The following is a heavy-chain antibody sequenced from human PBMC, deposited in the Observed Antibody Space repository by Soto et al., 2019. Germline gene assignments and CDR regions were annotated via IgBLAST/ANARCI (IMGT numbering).Heavy chain of an antibody. D-gene: IGHD5-12*01. CDR1: GFTFSSYG. V-gene: IGHV3-33*01. CDR2: IWYDGSNK. CDR3: ARDSSEWLRSDFDY. J-gene: IGHJ4*02. Sequence: GGSLRLSCAASGFTFSSYGMHWVRQAPGKGLEWVAVIWYDGSNKYYADSVKGRFTISRDNSKNTLYLQMNSLRAEDTAVYYCARDSSEWLRSDFDYWGQGTLVTVSS.